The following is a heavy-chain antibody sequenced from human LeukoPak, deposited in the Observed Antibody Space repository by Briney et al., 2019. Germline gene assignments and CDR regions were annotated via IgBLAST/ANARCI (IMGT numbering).Heavy chain of an antibody. CDR1: GYTLTEYY. D-gene: IGHD3-10*01. V-gene: IGHV1-2*02. CDR2: INPNSGGT. CDR3: ARDRDYGSGIFDY. Sequence: ASVKVSCKASGYTLTEYYIHWVRQAPGQGLEWMGWINPNSGGTNYAQKFQGRVTMTRDTSISTAYMELNRLRSDDTAVYYCARDRDYGSGIFDYWGQGTLVTVSS. J-gene: IGHJ4*02.